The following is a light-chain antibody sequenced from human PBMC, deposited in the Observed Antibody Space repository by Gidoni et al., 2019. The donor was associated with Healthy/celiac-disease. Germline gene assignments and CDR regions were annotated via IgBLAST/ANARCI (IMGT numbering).Light chain of an antibody. Sequence: AIRMTQSPSSFSASTGDRVTITCRASQGISSYLAWYQQKQGKAPKLLIYAASTLQSGVPSRFSGSGSGTDFTLTISCLQSEDFATYYCQQYYSYPHTFGQGTKLEIK. CDR2: AAS. CDR3: QQYYSYPHT. V-gene: IGKV1-8*01. J-gene: IGKJ2*01. CDR1: QGISSY.